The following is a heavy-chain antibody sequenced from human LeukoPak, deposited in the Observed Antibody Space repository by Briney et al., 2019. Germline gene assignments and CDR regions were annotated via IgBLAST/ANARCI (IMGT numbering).Heavy chain of an antibody. J-gene: IGHJ3*02. D-gene: IGHD3-10*01. CDR2: ISGSGDNT. V-gene: IGHV3-23*01. Sequence: GGSLRLSCAASGFTVSSNYMSWVRQAPGKGLEWVSAISGSGDNTYYADSVKGRFNISRDSSKNTLYLQMSSLRVEDTAVYYCASQGRGAFDIWGQGTMVTVSS. CDR3: ASQGRGAFDI. CDR1: GFTVSSNY.